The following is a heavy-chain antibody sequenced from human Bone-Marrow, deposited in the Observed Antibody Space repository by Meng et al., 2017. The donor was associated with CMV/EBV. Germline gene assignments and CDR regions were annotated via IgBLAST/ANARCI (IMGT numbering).Heavy chain of an antibody. CDR3: ARVLRYYDSSPPGY. CDR2: ISAYNGNT. Sequence: ASEKVSCKASGYTFTSYGISWVRQAPGQGLEWMGWISAYNGNTNYAQKLQGRVTMTTDTSTSTAYMELRSLRSDDTAVYYCARVLRYYDSSPPGYWGQRKLVNVAS. CDR1: GYTFTSYG. J-gene: IGHJ4*02. D-gene: IGHD3-22*01. V-gene: IGHV1-18*01.